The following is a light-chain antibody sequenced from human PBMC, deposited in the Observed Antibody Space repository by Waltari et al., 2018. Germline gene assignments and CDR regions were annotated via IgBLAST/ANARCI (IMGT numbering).Light chain of an antibody. Sequence: DIVMTQSPLSLSVPPGEPASISCRSSQSTLRSTGYNFLDWYLQKPGQPPQLLISLGSDRASGVPDRFSGSGTGTDFTLKISRVEAEDVGIYYCMQALHTPTTFGPGTKVDIK. CDR2: LGS. V-gene: IGKV2-28*01. J-gene: IGKJ3*01. CDR3: MQALHTPTT. CDR1: QSTLRSTGYNF.